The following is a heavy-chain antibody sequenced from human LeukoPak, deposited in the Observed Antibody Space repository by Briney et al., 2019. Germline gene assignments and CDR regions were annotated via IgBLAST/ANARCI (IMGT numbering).Heavy chain of an antibody. V-gene: IGHV3-21*01. D-gene: IGHD3-22*01. CDR1: GFTFSSYS. Sequence: PGGSLRLSCAASGFTFSSYSMNWVRQAPGKGLEWVSSISRSSSYIYYADSVKGRFTISRDNAKNSLYLQMNSLRAEDTAVYYCARGDYYYDSSGYYAPAEYYFDYWGQGTLVTVSS. CDR3: ARGDYYYDSSGYYAPAEYYFDY. J-gene: IGHJ4*02. CDR2: ISRSSSYI.